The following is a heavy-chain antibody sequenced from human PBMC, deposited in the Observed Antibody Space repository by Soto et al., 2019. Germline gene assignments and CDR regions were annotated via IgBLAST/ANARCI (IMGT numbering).Heavy chain of an antibody. CDR2: IHYSGST. CDR1: GGSISSYH. CDR3: ATRVGATWAALEI. D-gene: IGHD1-26*01. V-gene: IGHV4-59*01. Sequence: SETLSLTCTVSGGSISSYHWRWNRQPPGQGLERLGYIHYSGSTNYNPSLKSRVTVSLDTPRHQFFLKLTSVTAADTATYYCATRVGATWAALEIWGGGTLVSVSS. J-gene: IGHJ3*02.